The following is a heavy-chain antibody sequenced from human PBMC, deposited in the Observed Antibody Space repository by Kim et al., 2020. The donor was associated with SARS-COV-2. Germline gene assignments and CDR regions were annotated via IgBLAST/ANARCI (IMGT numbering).Heavy chain of an antibody. Sequence: GGSLRLSCAVSGFTFSRYAMTWVRQAPGKGLEWVSAISGSDGSTYYGDSVKGRFTISRDNSKNTVYLQMNSLRAEDTAVYYCAKDVGSGSSSAFDYWGQGTLVTVSS. CDR1: GFTFSRYA. CDR2: ISGSDGST. CDR3: AKDVGSGSSSAFDY. J-gene: IGHJ4*02. V-gene: IGHV3-23*01. D-gene: IGHD6-6*01.